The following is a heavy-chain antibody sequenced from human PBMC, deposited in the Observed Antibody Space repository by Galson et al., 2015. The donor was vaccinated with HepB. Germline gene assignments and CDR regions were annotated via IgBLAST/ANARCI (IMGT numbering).Heavy chain of an antibody. CDR1: GYTFTGYY. J-gene: IGHJ4*02. CDR3: ARDSLLRRPTEYYDSSGYDY. V-gene: IGHV1-2*04. CDR2: INPNSGGT. Sequence: SVKVSCKASGYTFTGYYMHWVRQAPGQGLEWMGWINPNSGGTNYAQKFQGWVTMTRDTSISTAYMELSRLRSDDTAVYYCARDSLLRRPTEYYDSSGYDYWGQGTLVTVSS. D-gene: IGHD3-22*01.